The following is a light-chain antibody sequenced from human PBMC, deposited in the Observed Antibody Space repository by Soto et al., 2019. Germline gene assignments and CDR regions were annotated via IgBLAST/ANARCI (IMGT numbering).Light chain of an antibody. Sequence: ENVLTQSPGTLSLSPGERATLSCRASQSVSSNYLSWYQQKPGQAPRLLIYGASSRANGIPDRFSGSGSGTDLILTITRLEPEDLAVYFCQQYGSLPYTFGQGTKLEIK. CDR2: GAS. V-gene: IGKV3-20*01. CDR1: QSVSSNY. J-gene: IGKJ2*01. CDR3: QQYGSLPYT.